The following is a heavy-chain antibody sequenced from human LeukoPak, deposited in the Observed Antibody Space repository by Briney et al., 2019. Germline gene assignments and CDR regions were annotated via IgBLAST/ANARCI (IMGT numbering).Heavy chain of an antibody. J-gene: IGHJ5*02. D-gene: IGHD2-2*01. CDR2: IIPIFGTA. V-gene: IGHV1-69*05. CDR3: ARDESCSSTSCYNWFDP. CDR1: GGTFSSYA. Sequence: GSSVKVSCKASGGTFSSYAISWVRQAPGQGLEWMGGIIPIFGTAKYAQKFQGRVTISTDESTSTAYMELSSLRSEDTAVYYCARDESCSSTSCYNWFDPWGQGTLVTVSS.